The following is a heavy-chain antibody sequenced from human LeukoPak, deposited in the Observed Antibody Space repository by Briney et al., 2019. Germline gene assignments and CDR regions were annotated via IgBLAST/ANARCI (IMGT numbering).Heavy chain of an antibody. V-gene: IGHV3-11*06. CDR1: GFTFSDYY. Sequence: PGGSLRLSCAASGFTFSDYYMSWIRQAPGKGLEWVSSISSSSSYIYYADSVKGRFTISRDNAKNSLYLQMNSLRAEDTAVYYCARVDTAMVISSDYWGQGTLVTVSS. J-gene: IGHJ4*02. CDR2: ISSSSSYI. CDR3: ARVDTAMVISSDY. D-gene: IGHD5-18*01.